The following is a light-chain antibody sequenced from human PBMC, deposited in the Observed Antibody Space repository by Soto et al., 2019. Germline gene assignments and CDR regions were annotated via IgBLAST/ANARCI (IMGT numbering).Light chain of an antibody. Sequence: QSVLTQPPSVSGAPGQRVTISCSGTSSNIGAGYDVHWYQQLPGTAPKLLIYGNSNRLSGVPDRFSGSKSGTSASLAITGLQAEDEADYYCQCYDSSLSHWLFGGGTKLTVL. J-gene: IGLJ3*02. CDR1: SSNIGAGYD. CDR2: GNS. CDR3: QCYDSSLSHWL. V-gene: IGLV1-40*01.